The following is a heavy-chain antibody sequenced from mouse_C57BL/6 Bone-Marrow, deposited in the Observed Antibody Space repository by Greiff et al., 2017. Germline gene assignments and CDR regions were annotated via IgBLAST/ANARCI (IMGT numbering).Heavy chain of an antibody. Sequence: VQLQQPGAELVRPGASVKLSCTASGFNIKDDYMHWVKQRPEQGLEWIGWFDPANGDTEYASKFQGTATITADTSSNTAYLQLSSLTSEDTAVYYCTRAYYSNLYAMDYWGQGTSVTVSS. J-gene: IGHJ4*01. CDR2: FDPANGDT. CDR1: GFNIKDDY. D-gene: IGHD2-5*01. V-gene: IGHV14-4*01. CDR3: TRAYYSNLYAMDY.